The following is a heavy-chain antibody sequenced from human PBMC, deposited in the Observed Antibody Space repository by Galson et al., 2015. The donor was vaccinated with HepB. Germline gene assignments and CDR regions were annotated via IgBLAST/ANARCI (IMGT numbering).Heavy chain of an antibody. CDR2: ILSSGSNT. V-gene: IGHV3-11*03. J-gene: IGHJ4*02. CDR1: GFNFRNYY. Sequence: SLRLSCAASGFNFRNYYLGWIRQAPGKGLEWVSYILSSGSNTNYADSVRGRFTISRDNAKNSLYLQMNSLRADDTALYYCARGGGWESNSEFYFDSWGQGTLVTVSS. CDR3: ARGGGWESNSEFYFDS. D-gene: IGHD4-23*01.